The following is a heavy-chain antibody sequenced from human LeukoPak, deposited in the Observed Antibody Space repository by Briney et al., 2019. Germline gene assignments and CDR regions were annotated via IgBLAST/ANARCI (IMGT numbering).Heavy chain of an antibody. CDR2: FDPEDGET. CDR1: GYTLTELS. J-gene: IGHJ6*03. Sequence: GASVKVSCKVSGYTLTELSMHWVRQAPGKGLEWMGGFDPEDGETIYAQKFQGRVTMTEDTSTDTAYMELRSLRSDDTAVYYCARGPIIDIVIIPAADDYYYMDVWGKGTTVTVSS. V-gene: IGHV1-24*01. CDR3: ARGPIIDIVIIPAADDYYYMDV. D-gene: IGHD2-2*01.